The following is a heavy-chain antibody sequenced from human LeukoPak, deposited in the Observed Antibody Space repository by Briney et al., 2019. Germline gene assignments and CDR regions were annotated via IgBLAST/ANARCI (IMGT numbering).Heavy chain of an antibody. CDR1: GFTVGSSY. CDR2: IYSGGST. V-gene: IGHV3-53*01. D-gene: IGHD1-26*01. CDR3: ARLSGSYYEADY. Sequence: GGSLRLSCAASGFTVGSSYMGWVRQAPGRGLEWVSVIYSGGSTYYADSMKGRFTLSRDNSKNTLYLQMNSLRAEDTAVYYCARLSGSYYEADYWGQGTLVTVSS. J-gene: IGHJ4*02.